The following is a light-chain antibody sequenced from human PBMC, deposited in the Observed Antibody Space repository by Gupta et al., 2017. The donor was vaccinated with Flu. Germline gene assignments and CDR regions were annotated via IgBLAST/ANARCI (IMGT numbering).Light chain of an antibody. V-gene: IGKV3-20*01. CDR1: QSIRNNY. Sequence: EIVLTQSPGTLSLSPGERATLSCRASQSIRNNYLAWYQQKPGQAPRLLISGASSRATGIPDRFSGSGSGTDFTLTISSLEPEDFAVYYCQQYGSSPLTFGQGAKVEIK. CDR3: QQYGSSPLT. J-gene: IGKJ1*01. CDR2: GAS.